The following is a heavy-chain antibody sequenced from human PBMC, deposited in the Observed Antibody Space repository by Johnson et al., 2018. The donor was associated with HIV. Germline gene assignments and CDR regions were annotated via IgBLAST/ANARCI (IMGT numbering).Heavy chain of an antibody. J-gene: IGHJ3*02. V-gene: IGHV3-30-3*01. CDR1: GFTFSSYA. Sequence: QVQLVESGGGVVQPGRSLRLSCAASGFTFSSYAMHWVRQAPGKGLEWVAVISYDGSNKYYADSVKGRFTISRDNSKNTLYLQMNSLRAEDTAVYYCAIVVIRGDAFDIWGQGKWSPSLQ. D-gene: IGHD3-22*01. CDR3: AIVVIRGDAFDI. CDR2: ISYDGSNK.